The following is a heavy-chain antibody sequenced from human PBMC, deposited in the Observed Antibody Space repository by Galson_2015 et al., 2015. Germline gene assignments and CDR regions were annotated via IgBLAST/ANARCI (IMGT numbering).Heavy chain of an antibody. Sequence: LRLSCAASGFTFSSYWMYWVRQAPGKGLVWVAHINRDGSSTSYADSVKGRFTISRDNAKNMLYLQMNSLRAEDTAVYYCASDPERGDGYVLDYWGQGTLVTVSS. CDR3: ASDPERGDGYVLDY. CDR2: INRDGSST. D-gene: IGHD5-24*01. J-gene: IGHJ4*02. V-gene: IGHV3-74*01. CDR1: GFTFSSYW.